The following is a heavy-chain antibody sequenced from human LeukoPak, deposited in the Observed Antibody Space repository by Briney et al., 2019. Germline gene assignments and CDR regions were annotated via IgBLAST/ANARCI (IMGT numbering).Heavy chain of an antibody. Sequence: GGSLRLSCAVSGFTFSGYAMSWVRQAPGKGLEWVSAISNNGGYTYYADSVQGRFTISRDNSKSTLCLQMNSLRAEDTAVYYCAKQLGYCSDGSCYFPYWGQGTLVTVSS. CDR2: ISNNGGYT. CDR1: GFTFSGYA. D-gene: IGHD2-15*01. J-gene: IGHJ4*02. CDR3: AKQLGYCSDGSCYFPY. V-gene: IGHV3-23*01.